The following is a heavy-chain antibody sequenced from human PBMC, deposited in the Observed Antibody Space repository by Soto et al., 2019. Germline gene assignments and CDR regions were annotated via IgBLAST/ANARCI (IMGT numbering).Heavy chain of an antibody. Sequence: PSETLSVTCAVYGGSFRGYYWSWISKTPGKGLEWIGEINHSGSTNYNPSLKSRVTISVDTSKNQFSLKLSSVTAADTAVYYCARGGRAARLGNWFDPWGQGTLVTVSS. CDR3: ARGGRAARLGNWFDP. V-gene: IGHV4-34*01. CDR2: INHSGST. CDR1: GGSFRGYY. J-gene: IGHJ5*02. D-gene: IGHD6-6*01.